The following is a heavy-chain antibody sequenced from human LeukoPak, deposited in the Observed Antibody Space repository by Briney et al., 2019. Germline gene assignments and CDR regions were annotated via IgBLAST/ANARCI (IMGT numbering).Heavy chain of an antibody. V-gene: IGHV4-59*01. Sequence: SETLSLTCTVSGGSISSYYWSWIRQPPGKGLEWIGYIYYSGSTNYNPSLKSRVTISVDTSKNQFSLKLSSVTAADTAVYYCARAMYDFWSGYQDVSRFDPWGQGTLVTVSS. CDR2: IYYSGST. J-gene: IGHJ5*02. CDR3: ARAMYDFWSGYQDVSRFDP. D-gene: IGHD3-3*01. CDR1: GGSISSYY.